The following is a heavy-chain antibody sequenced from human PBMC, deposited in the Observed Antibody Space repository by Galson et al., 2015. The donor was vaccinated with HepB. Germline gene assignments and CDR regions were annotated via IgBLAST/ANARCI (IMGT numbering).Heavy chain of an antibody. CDR2: IYPAGSDA. J-gene: IGHJ4*02. Sequence: QSGAEVKKPGESLKISCQGSGSPFITYRHGWVRQMAGNGMEWVGTIYPAGSDARYSPSSQGQVTIYADKSISTAYQHWINLKASDTARYYCVGQYSSGCEVFDNWGRGALVTVSS. V-gene: IGHV5-51*01. D-gene: IGHD6-25*01. CDR3: VGQYSSGCEVFDN. CDR1: GSPFITYR.